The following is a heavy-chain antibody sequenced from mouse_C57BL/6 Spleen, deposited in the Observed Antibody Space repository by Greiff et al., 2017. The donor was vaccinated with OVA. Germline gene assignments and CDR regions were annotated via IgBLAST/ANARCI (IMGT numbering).Heavy chain of an antibody. J-gene: IGHJ3*01. CDR2: ISYSGST. CDR3: AREGSGGFAY. V-gene: IGHV3-1*01. Sequence: VQLQRSGPGMVKPSQSLSLTCTVTGYSITSGYDWHWIRHFPGNKLEWMGYISYSGSTNYNPSLKSRISITHDTSKNHFFLKLNSVTTEDTATYYCAREGSGGFAYWGQGTLVTVSA. D-gene: IGHD4-1*01. CDR1: GYSITSGYD.